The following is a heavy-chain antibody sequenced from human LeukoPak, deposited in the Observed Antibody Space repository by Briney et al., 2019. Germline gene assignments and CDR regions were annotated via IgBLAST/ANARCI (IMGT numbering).Heavy chain of an antibody. CDR2: IYHSGST. CDR3: ARSTTIYSNPPTRWFDP. D-gene: IGHD4-11*01. CDR1: GYTISSGYY. Sequence: SETLSLTCTVAGYTISSGYYWGWIRQPPGKGLEWIGSIYHSGSTYYNPSLKSRVTISVDTSKNQFSLKLSSVTAADTAVYYCARSTTIYSNPPTRWFDPWGQGTLVTVSS. J-gene: IGHJ5*02. V-gene: IGHV4-38-2*02.